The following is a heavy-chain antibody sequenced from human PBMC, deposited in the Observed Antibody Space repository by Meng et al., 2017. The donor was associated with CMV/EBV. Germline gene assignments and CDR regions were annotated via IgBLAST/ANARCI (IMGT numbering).Heavy chain of an antibody. CDR2: INHSGST. V-gene: IGHV4-34*01. Sequence: QVQLQQGGAGLLKPSETLSLTRAVYGGSFSGYYWSWIRQPPGKGLEWIGEINHSGSTNYNPSLKSRVTISVDTSKNQFSLKLSSVTAADTAVYYCARGGIAAAGPFDYWGQGTLVTVSS. J-gene: IGHJ4*02. CDR3: ARGGIAAAGPFDY. D-gene: IGHD6-13*01. CDR1: GGSFSGYY.